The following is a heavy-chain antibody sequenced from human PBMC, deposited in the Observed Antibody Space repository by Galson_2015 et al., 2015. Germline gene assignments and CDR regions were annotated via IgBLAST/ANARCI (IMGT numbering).Heavy chain of an antibody. CDR2: IIPILGIA. Sequence: SVKVSCKASGGTFSSYTISWVRQAPGQGLGWMGRIIPILGIANYAQKFQGRVTITADKSTSTAYMELSSLRSEDTAVYYCARGDGYSSGWYDYWGQGTLATVSS. CDR1: GGTFSSYT. CDR3: ARGDGYSSGWYDY. J-gene: IGHJ4*02. D-gene: IGHD6-19*01. V-gene: IGHV1-69*02.